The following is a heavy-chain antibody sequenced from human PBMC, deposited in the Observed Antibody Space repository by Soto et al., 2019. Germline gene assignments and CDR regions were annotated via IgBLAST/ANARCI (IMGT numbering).Heavy chain of an antibody. CDR3: AKSGQDGAVAGTGLLGY. V-gene: IGHV3-23*01. J-gene: IGHJ4*02. D-gene: IGHD6-19*01. Sequence: EVQLLESGGGLVQPGGSLRLSCAASGFTFSSYAMSWVRQAPGKGLEWVSAISGSGGSTYYADSVKGRFTISRDNSKNTLYLQMNSLSAEDTAVYYCAKSGQDGAVAGTGLLGYWGQGTLVTVSS. CDR2: ISGSGGST. CDR1: GFTFSSYA.